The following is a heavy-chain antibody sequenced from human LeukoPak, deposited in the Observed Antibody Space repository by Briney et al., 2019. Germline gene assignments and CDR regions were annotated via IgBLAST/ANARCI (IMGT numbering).Heavy chain of an antibody. Sequence: PSETLSLTCTVSSGSISSYYWSWIRQPPGKGLEWIGYIYYSGSTNYNPSLKSRVTISVDTSKNQFSLKLSSVTAADTAVYYCARVWVMAYFDYWGQGTLVTVSS. CDR2: IYYSGST. CDR3: ARVWVMAYFDY. CDR1: SGSISSYY. J-gene: IGHJ4*02. V-gene: IGHV4-59*01. D-gene: IGHD2-21*01.